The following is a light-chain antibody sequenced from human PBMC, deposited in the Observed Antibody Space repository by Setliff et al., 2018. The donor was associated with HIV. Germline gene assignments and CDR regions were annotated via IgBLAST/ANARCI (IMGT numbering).Light chain of an antibody. CDR2: EVT. CDR1: SSGVGGYNY. CDR3: NSYTTSGTRV. Sequence: SALTQPASVSGSPGQSIIISCTGTSSGVGGYNYVSWYQQHPGKAPKLIIYEVTNRPSGVSDRFSGSKSVNTASLTISGLQTEDEADYYCNSYTTSGTRVFGTGTKVTVL. J-gene: IGLJ1*01. V-gene: IGLV2-14*01.